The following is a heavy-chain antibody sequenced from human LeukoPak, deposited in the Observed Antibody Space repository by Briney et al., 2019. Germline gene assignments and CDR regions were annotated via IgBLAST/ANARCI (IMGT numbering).Heavy chain of an antibody. CDR1: GFTFSSYA. J-gene: IGHJ5*02. CDR3: ARDPSQIQLWSNWFDP. CDR2: ISYEGSNK. Sequence: PGGSLRLSCAASGFTFSSYAMYWVRQAPGKGLEWVAGISYEGSNKYYADSVKGRFTISRDNSKNTLYLQMNSLRAEDTAVYYCARDPSQIQLWSNWFDPWGQGTLVTVSS. V-gene: IGHV3-30*03. D-gene: IGHD5-18*01.